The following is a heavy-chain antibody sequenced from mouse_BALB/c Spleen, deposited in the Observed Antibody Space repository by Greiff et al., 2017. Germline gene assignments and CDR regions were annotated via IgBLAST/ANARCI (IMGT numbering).Heavy chain of an antibody. Sequence: DVKLQESGPGLVKPSQSLSLTCSVTGYSITSGYYWNWIRQFPGNKLEWMGYISYDGSNNYNPSLKNRISITRDTSKNQFFLKLNSVTTEDTATYYCARPHYYGSSGWYFDVWGAGTTVTVSS. CDR3: ARPHYYGSSGWYFDV. V-gene: IGHV3-6*02. CDR1: GYSITSGYY. CDR2: ISYDGSN. D-gene: IGHD1-1*01. J-gene: IGHJ1*01.